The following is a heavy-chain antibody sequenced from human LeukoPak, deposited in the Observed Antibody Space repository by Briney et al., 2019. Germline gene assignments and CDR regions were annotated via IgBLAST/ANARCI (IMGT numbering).Heavy chain of an antibody. CDR2: IYYSGST. V-gene: IGHV4-59*01. CDR3: ARAPRAYNWNRLYFDY. J-gene: IGHJ4*02. D-gene: IGHD1-1*01. CDR1: GGSISSYY. Sequence: SETLSLTCTVSGGSISSYYWSWIRQPPGKGLEWIGYIYYSGSTNYNPSLKSRGTISVDTSKNQFSLKLRSVTAADTPVYYCARAPRAYNWNRLYFDYWGQGTLVTVSS.